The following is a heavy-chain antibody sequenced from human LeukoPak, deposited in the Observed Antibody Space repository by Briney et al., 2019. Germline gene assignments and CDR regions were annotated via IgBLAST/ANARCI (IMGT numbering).Heavy chain of an antibody. Sequence: SETLSLTCTISGGSVSDYYWSWIRQSPGKGLEWIGYIYHTGSTSYSPSLKSRVTISVDTSKNQFSLKLSSVTAADTAVYYCARGQLKFGSGRVYMDVWGKGTTVTVSS. CDR3: ARGQLKFGSGRVYMDV. D-gene: IGHD3-10*01. CDR2: IYHTGST. V-gene: IGHV4-59*02. J-gene: IGHJ6*03. CDR1: GGSVSDYY.